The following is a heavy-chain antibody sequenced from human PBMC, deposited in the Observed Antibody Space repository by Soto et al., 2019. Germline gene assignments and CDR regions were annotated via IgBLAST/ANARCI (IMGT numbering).Heavy chain of an antibody. J-gene: IGHJ3*02. V-gene: IGHV3-53*04. D-gene: IGHD1-1*01. CDR1: GFTVSSNY. Sequence: GGSLRLSCAASGFTVSSNYMSWVRQAPGKGLEWVSVIYSGGSTYYADSVKGRFTISRHNSKNTLYLQMNSLRAEDTAVDYCARTTERSHNAFDIWGQGTMVTVSS. CDR2: IYSGGST. CDR3: ARTTERSHNAFDI.